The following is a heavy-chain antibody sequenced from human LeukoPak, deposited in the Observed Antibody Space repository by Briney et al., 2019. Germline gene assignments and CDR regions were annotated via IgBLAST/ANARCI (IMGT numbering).Heavy chain of an antibody. D-gene: IGHD6-13*01. CDR3: AILAGSAAAT. CDR2: ISGSGDNT. Sequence: LAGGSMRLSCAASGFTFSTSAMHWVRQAPGKGLEWVSTISGSGDNTYYPDSVKGRFTISRDNSKNTLYLQMNSLSAEDTSIYYCAILAGSAAATWGQGTLVTVSS. V-gene: IGHV3-23*01. CDR1: GFTFSTSA. J-gene: IGHJ4*02.